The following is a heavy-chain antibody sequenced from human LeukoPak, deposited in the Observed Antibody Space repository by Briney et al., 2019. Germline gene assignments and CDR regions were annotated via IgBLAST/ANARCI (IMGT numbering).Heavy chain of an antibody. CDR1: GGSFSGYY. J-gene: IGHJ6*03. D-gene: IGHD6-13*01. V-gene: IGHV4-34*01. CDR3: ARTLGGIAAAGSRRIFNYYYYMDV. CDR2: INHSGST. Sequence: SETLSLTCAVYGGSFSGYYWSWIHQPPGKGLEWIGAINHSGSTYYNPSLKSRVTISVDTSKNQFSLKLSSVTAADTAVYYCARTLGGIAAAGSRRIFNYYYYMDVWGKGTTVTISS.